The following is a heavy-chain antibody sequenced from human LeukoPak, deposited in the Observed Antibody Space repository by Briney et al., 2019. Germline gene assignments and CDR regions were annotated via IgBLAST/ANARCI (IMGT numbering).Heavy chain of an antibody. CDR1: GYTFTDYY. J-gene: IGHJ5*02. CDR2: INPNSGDT. V-gene: IGHV1-2*02. Sequence: ASVKVSCKASGYTFTDYYIHWVRQAPGQGLEWMGWINPNSGDTNYAQKFQDRVTMTRDTSISTAYMELSRLTSDDTAVYYCARVADSTGTTGIFTLYWFDPWGQGTLVTVSS. D-gene: IGHD1-1*01. CDR3: ARVADSTGTTGIFTLYWFDP.